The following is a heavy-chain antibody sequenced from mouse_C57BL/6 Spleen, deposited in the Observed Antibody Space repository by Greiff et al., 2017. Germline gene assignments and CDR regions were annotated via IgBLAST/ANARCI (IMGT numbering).Heavy chain of an antibody. D-gene: IGHD1-1*01. V-gene: IGHV1-15*01. CDR1: GFTFTDYE. Sequence: VQLQQSGAELVRPGASVTLSCKASGFTFTDYEMHWVKQTPVHGLEWIGAIDPDTGGTAYNQKFKGKAILTADKSSSTAYMELRSLTSEDSAVYYCTRNYGSSNDYYAMGCWGQGTSVTVSS. J-gene: IGHJ4*01. CDR2: IDPDTGGT. CDR3: TRNYGSSNDYYAMGC.